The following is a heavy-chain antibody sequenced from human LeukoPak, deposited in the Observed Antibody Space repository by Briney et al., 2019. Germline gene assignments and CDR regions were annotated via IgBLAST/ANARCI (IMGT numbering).Heavy chain of an antibody. CDR2: ISGSGGST. CDR3: ARDGSKRGRYSYGSNWFDP. CDR1: GFTFSSYA. Sequence: GGSLRLSCAASGFTFSSYAMSWVRQAPGKGLEWVSAISGSGGSTYYADSVKGRFTISRDNAKNSLYLQMNSLRAEDTAVYYCARDGSKRGRYSYGSNWFDPWGQGTLVTVSS. D-gene: IGHD5-18*01. V-gene: IGHV3-23*01. J-gene: IGHJ5*02.